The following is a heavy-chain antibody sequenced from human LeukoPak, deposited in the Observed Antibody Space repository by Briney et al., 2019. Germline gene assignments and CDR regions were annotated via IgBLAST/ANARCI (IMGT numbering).Heavy chain of an antibody. D-gene: IGHD6-13*01. CDR3: ARDPPGIASSGTYR. V-gene: IGHV4-39*07. Sequence: SETLSLTCTVSGGSISSSSYYWGWIRQPPGKGLEWIGSIYYSGSTYYNPSLKSRVTISVDTSKNQFSLKLSSVTAADTAVYYCARDPPGIASSGTYRWGQGTLVTVSS. CDR2: IYYSGST. CDR1: GGSISSSSYY. J-gene: IGHJ5*02.